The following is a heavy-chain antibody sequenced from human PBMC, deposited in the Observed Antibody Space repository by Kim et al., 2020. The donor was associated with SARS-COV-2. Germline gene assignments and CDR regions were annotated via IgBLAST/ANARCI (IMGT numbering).Heavy chain of an antibody. CDR2: IIPIFGTA. CDR1: GGTFSSHA. CDR3: ARDSPRGMVFDY. V-gene: IGHV1-69*13. J-gene: IGHJ4*02. Sequence: SVKVSCKASGGTFSSHAISWVRQAPGQGLEWMGGIIPIFGTANYAQKFQGRVTITADESTSTAYMELSSLRSEDTAVYYCARDSPRGMVFDYWGQGTLVTVSS. D-gene: IGHD3-10*01.